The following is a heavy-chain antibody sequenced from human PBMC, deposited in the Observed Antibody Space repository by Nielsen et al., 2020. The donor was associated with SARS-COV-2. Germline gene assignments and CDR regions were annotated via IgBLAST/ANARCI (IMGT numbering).Heavy chain of an antibody. Sequence: GGSLRLSCAASGFTFSSYWMHWVRQAPGKGLVWVSRINSDGSSTSYADSVKGRFTISRDNAKNTLYLQMNSLRAEDTAVYYCARWFGEFTDFYYYGMDVWGQGTTVTVSS. V-gene: IGHV3-74*01. CDR3: ARWFGEFTDFYYYGMDV. CDR1: GFTFSSYW. D-gene: IGHD3-10*01. J-gene: IGHJ6*02. CDR2: INSDGSST.